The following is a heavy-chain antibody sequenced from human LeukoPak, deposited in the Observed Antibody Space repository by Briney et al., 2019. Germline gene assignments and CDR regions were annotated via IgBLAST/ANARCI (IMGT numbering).Heavy chain of an antibody. CDR2: VHYSGST. CDR3: AREPYYDSGGHIDH. J-gene: IGHJ4*02. CDR1: GGSVSSDRFH. Sequence: PSETLSLTCTVSGGSVSSDRFHWSWIRQPPGKGLEWVGCVHYSGSTYFNPSLKSRVTISLGTSRNQFSLKLNSVTAADTAVYYCAREPYYDSGGHIDHWGQGTLVTVSS. V-gene: IGHV4-61*01. D-gene: IGHD3-22*01.